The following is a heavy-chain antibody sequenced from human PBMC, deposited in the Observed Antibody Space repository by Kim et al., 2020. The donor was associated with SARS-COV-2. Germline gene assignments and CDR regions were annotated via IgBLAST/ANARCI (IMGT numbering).Heavy chain of an antibody. J-gene: IGHJ6*02. CDR1: GFTFSTYS. D-gene: IGHD2-21*02. Sequence: GGSLRLSCAASGFTFSTYSMNWVRQAPGKGLEWVSSISSSSTYIYYADSLKGRFTVSRDNTKNSLYLQMNSLRAEDTAVYYCSRDRPPFCGGDCQIYYYYGMDVWGQGTTVTVSS. CDR3: SRDRPPFCGGDCQIYYYYGMDV. CDR2: ISSSSTYI. V-gene: IGHV3-21*01.